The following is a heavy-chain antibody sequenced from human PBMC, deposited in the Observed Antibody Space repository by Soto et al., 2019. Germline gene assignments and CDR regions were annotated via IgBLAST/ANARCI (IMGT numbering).Heavy chain of an antibody. J-gene: IGHJ4*02. D-gene: IGHD3-22*01. V-gene: IGHV1-69*13. CDR1: GGTFSSYA. CDR3: ARDPKPNYYDSSGYYDTGP. CDR2: IIPIFGTA. Sequence: SVKVSCKASGGTFSSYAISWVRQAPGQGLEWMGGIIPIFGTAHYAQKFQGRVTITADESTSTAYMELSSLRSEDTAVYYCARDPKPNYYDSSGYYDTGPWGQGTLVTVSS.